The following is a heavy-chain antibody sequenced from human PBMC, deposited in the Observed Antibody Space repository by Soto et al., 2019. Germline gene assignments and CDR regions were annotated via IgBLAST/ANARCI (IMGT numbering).Heavy chain of an antibody. CDR1: GGSIRSFF. Sequence: QVQLQESGPGLVKPSETLTLTCTVSGGSIRSFFWSWIRQPPGKGLEWIGYIYHSGTTNYNPSLKSRVTMSVDTFRNHLSLKLTSVTAADTALYYCARWAYSSSWPSDNYGMDVWGQGTTVTVSS. CDR3: ARWAYSSSWPSDNYGMDV. V-gene: IGHV4-4*09. D-gene: IGHD6-13*01. J-gene: IGHJ6*02. CDR2: IYHSGTT.